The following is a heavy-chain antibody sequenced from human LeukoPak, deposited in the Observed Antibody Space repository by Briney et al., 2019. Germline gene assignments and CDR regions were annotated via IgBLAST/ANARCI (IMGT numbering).Heavy chain of an antibody. CDR1: GFTFSSYS. CDR2: ISSSSSTI. Sequence: GGSLGLSCAASGFTFSSYSMNWVRQAPGKGLEWVSYISSSSSTIYYADSVKGRFTISRDNAKNSLYLQMNSLRDEDTAVYYCASFRGIMITFGGVSWGQGTLVTVSS. CDR3: ASFRGIMITFGGVS. J-gene: IGHJ4*02. V-gene: IGHV3-48*02. D-gene: IGHD3-16*01.